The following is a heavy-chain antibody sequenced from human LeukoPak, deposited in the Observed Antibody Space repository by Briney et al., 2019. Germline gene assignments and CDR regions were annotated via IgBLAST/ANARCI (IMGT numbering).Heavy chain of an antibody. V-gene: IGHV4-38-2*02. Sequence: SQSLSLTCTVSGYSISSGYYWGWIRQPPGKGLEWIWSIYHSASTYYHPSLKSRVTISVDTSKNQFSLKLSSVTAADTAVYYCARDSSWSGWFDPWGQGTLVTVP. D-gene: IGHD6-13*01. CDR1: GYSISSGYY. CDR3: ARDSSWSGWFDP. CDR2: IYHSAST. J-gene: IGHJ5*02.